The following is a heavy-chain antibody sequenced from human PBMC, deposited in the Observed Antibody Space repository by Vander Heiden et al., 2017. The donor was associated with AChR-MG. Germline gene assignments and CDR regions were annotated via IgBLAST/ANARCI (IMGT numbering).Heavy chain of an antibody. CDR3: AEDLGECRGGSCQSYFDY. CDR1: AGTFSRHT. D-gene: IGHD2-15*01. J-gene: IGHJ4*02. V-gene: IGHV1-69*02. Sequence: QVQLVQSGAEVKKPGSSVKVSCKASAGTFSRHTVSWGRKAPGQGRDWMGRLSPILGIANNGQKSKGRVKMTAEKSTSTAYMGMGSLRLEGPAVYYWAEDLGECRGGSCQSYFDYWGQGTLVTVSS. CDR2: LSPILGIA.